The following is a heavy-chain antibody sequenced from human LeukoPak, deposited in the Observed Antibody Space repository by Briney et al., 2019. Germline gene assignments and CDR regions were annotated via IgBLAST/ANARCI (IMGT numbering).Heavy chain of an antibody. Sequence: ASVKVSCKTSGYRFIDEGIAWVRQVPGQGLEWMGIINPSGGSTSYAQKFQGRVTMTRDTSTSTVYMELSSLRSEDTAVYYCARDPNVSHYQYYYGMDVWGQGTTVTVSS. V-gene: IGHV1-46*01. CDR2: INPSGGST. CDR1: GYRFIDEG. D-gene: IGHD5/OR15-5a*01. CDR3: ARDPNVSHYQYYYGMDV. J-gene: IGHJ6*02.